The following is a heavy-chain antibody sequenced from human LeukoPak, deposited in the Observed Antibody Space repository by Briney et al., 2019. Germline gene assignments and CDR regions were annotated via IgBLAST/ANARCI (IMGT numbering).Heavy chain of an antibody. CDR2: IPSGGST. D-gene: IGHD6-19*01. Sequence: GGSLRLSCAASGFTVSSNYMSWVRQAPGKGLEWVSVIPSGGSTYYADSVKGRFTISRDNSKNTLYLQMNSLRAEDTAVYYCARDHSSGWYSDYFDYWGQGTLVTVSS. CDR3: ARDHSSGWYSDYFDY. CDR1: GFTVSSNY. J-gene: IGHJ4*02. V-gene: IGHV3-53*01.